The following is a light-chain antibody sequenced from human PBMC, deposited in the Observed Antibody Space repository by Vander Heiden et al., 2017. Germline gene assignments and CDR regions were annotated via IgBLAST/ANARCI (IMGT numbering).Light chain of an antibody. CDR3: QQSYSVPWT. CDR2: ATS. CDR1: QPINSY. V-gene: IGKV1-39*01. Sequence: DIQMTQSPSSLSASVGDRVTSTCRASQPINSYLNWYQEKPGKAPNLLIYATSNLQSGVPARFSGSGSGPDFTLTIRSVQPEDFATYFCQQSYSVPWTFGQGTKVEIK. J-gene: IGKJ1*01.